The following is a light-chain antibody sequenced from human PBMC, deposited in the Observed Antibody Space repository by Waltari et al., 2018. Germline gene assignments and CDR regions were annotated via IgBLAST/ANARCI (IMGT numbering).Light chain of an antibody. CDR1: QSVSKY. CDR2: DAS. J-gene: IGKJ1*01. CDR3: QKYGTLPAT. Sequence: EIVLTQSPGTLSLSPGERATLSCRASQSVSKYLAWYQQKPGQAPRLLIYDASTWATGIPDRFSGSGWGTDFSLTISRLEPEDFAVYYCQKYGTLPATFGQGTKVQMK. V-gene: IGKV3-20*01.